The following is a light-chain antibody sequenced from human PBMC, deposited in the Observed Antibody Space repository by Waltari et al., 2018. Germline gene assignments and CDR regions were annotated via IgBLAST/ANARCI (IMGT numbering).Light chain of an antibody. V-gene: IGKV3-20*01. CDR1: QSVRGS. J-gene: IGKJ1*01. Sequence: EIVLTQSPGTLSLSPGERPTLSCRASQSVRGSLAWYQQKAGQAPRLLIYGASSRATGIPDRFSGSGSGTDFSLTISRLEPEDFAVYYCQHYVRLPATFGQGTKVEI. CDR3: QHYVRLPAT. CDR2: GAS.